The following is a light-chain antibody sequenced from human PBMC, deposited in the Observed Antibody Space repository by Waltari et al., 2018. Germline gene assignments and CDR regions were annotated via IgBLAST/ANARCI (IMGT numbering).Light chain of an antibody. CDR1: SSDVGSYNL. J-gene: IGLJ2*01. CDR3: CSYAGSVV. Sequence: QSALTQPASVSGSPGQSITISCTGTSSDVGSYNLVSWYQQHPGKAPKLMIYEGSKRPSGVSNRFPGSKSGNTASLTISWLQAEDEADYYCCSYAGSVVFGGGTKLTVL. V-gene: IGLV2-23*01. CDR2: EGS.